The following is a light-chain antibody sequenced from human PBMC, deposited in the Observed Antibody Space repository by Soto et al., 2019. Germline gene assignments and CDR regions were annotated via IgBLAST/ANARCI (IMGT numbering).Light chain of an antibody. J-gene: IGLJ1*01. CDR2: DVS. V-gene: IGLV2-11*01. Sequence: QSVLTQPRSVSGSPGQSVTISCTGTGSDVGGYNYVSWYQQHPGKAPKFMIYDVSERPSGVPDRFSGSKSGNTASLTISGLQAEDEADYYCCSYAGSYTRYVFGTGTKQTVL. CDR3: CSYAGSYTRYV. CDR1: GSDVGGYNY.